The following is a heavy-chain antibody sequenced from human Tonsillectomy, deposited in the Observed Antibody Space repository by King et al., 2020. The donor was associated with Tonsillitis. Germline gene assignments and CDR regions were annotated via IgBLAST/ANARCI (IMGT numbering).Heavy chain of an antibody. CDR2: IIPIFGTA. V-gene: IGHV1-69*01. CDR3: AGVDEISNYYGSEDAFDI. D-gene: IGHD3-10*01. Sequence: VQLVESGAEVKKPGSSVKVSCKASGGTFSSYAISWVRQAPGQGLEWRGGIIPIFGTANYAQKFQGRVTITADESTSTAYMELSRLRSEDTAVYYCAGVDEISNYYGSEDAFDIWGQGTMVTVSS. CDR1: GGTFSSYA. J-gene: IGHJ3*02.